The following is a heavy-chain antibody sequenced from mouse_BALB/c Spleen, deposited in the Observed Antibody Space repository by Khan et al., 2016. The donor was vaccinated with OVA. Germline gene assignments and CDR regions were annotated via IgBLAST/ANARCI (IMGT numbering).Heavy chain of an antibody. CDR1: GYSITSDYA. V-gene: IGHV3-2*02. J-gene: IGHJ2*01. Sequence: DVKLQESGPGLVKPSQSLSLTCTVTGYSITSDYAWNWIRQFPGNKLEWMGYISYSGNTNYNPSLKSRISITRDTSKNQFFLQLNFVTIEDTATYYCARIQGGDFDYWGQGTTLTVSS. D-gene: IGHD3-2*02. CDR3: ARIQGGDFDY. CDR2: ISYSGNT.